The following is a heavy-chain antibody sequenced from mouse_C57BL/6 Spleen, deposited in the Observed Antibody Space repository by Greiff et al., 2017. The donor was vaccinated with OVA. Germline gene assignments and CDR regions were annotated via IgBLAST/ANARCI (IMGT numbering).Heavy chain of an antibody. CDR1: GYNFTDDY. CDR2: INPNNGGT. CDR3: ARGRLYDGYYGDAMGY. D-gene: IGHD2-3*01. V-gene: IGHV1-26*01. J-gene: IGHJ4*01. Sequence: VQLKQSGPELVKPGASVKISCKASGYNFTDDYMNWVKQSHGKSLEWIGDINPNNGGTSYNQKFKGKATLTVDKSSSTAYVELRSLTSEDSAVYYCARGRLYDGYYGDAMGYWGQGTSVTVSS.